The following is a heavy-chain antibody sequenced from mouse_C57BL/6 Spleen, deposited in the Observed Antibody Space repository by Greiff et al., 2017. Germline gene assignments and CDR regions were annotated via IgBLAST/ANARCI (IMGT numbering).Heavy chain of an antibody. CDR2: IDPSDSYT. CDR1: GYTFTSYW. CDR3: AKIDSSGYYYAMDY. D-gene: IGHD3-2*02. V-gene: IGHV1-50*01. J-gene: IGHJ4*01. Sequence: QVQLQQSGAELVKPGASVKLSCKASGYTFTSYWMQWVKQRPGQGLEWIGEIDPSDSYTNYNQKFKGKATLIVDTSSSTAYMQLSSLTSEDSAVYYCAKIDSSGYYYAMDYWSQGTSVTVSS.